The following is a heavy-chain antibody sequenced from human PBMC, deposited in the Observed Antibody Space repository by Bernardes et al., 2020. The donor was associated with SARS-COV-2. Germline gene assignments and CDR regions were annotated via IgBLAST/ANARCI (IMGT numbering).Heavy chain of an antibody. CDR3: ARVRVAAATPYFDY. J-gene: IGHJ4*02. V-gene: IGHV3-64*02. CDR2: ISSKGDNI. D-gene: IGHD6-13*01. Sequence: GGSLRLSCAASGFTFTRYAIQWVRQAPGKGRELVSVISSKGDNILYADSVRGRFTISRDDSKNTVYLQMGSLRAEDTAVFYCARVRVAAATPYFDYWGQGTQVIVSS. CDR1: GFTFTRYA.